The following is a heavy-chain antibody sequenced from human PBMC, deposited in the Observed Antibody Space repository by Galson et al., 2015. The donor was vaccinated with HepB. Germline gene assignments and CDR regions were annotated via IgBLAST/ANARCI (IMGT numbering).Heavy chain of an antibody. CDR3: ATYYYDSSGYYFYFQH. CDR2: IDWDDDK. J-gene: IGHJ1*01. V-gene: IGHV2-70*11. D-gene: IGHD3-22*01. CDR1: GFSLRTSGMC. Sequence: PALVKPTQTLTLTCTFSGFSLRTSGMCVSWIRQPPGKALEWLARIDWDDDKYYSTSLKTRLTISKDTSKNQVVLTMTNMDPVDTATYYCATYYYDSSGYYFYFQHWGQGTLVTVSS.